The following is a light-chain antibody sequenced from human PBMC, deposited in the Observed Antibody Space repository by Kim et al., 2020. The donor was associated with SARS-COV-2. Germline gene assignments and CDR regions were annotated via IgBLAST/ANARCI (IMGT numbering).Light chain of an antibody. CDR3: AAWDDSLNGRGV. J-gene: IGLJ2*01. V-gene: IGLV1-44*01. CDR2: SNT. CDR1: SSNHGSNT. Sequence: RVTLTCPRGSSNHGSNTENWYPQLPGTAPKPLIYSNTQRPAGVPDRFSGSKSGTSASLAISGLQSEDEADYYCAAWDDSLNGRGVFGGGTQLTVL.